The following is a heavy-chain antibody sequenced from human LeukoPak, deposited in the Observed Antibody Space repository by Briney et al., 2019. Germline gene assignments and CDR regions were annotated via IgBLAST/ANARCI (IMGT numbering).Heavy chain of an antibody. J-gene: IGHJ4*02. D-gene: IGHD3-16*01. CDR1: GLSFSDSA. CDR3: ARGERDFDY. Sequence: GGSLRLSCTFSGLSFSDSAVTWVRQAPGKGLEWIGCTRSKVYSGTTEYAASVKGRITISRDESKSIAYLRMDSLTTEDTAVYFCARGERDFDYWGQGTLVTVSS. V-gene: IGHV3-49*04. CDR2: TRSKVYSGTT.